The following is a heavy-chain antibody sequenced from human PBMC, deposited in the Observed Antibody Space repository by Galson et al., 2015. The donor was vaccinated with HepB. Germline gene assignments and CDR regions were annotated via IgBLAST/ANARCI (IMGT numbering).Heavy chain of an antibody. D-gene: IGHD6-6*01. CDR3: AKGDVAYSSSSGGFHY. CDR1: GFNFNRYG. Sequence: SLRLSCAASGFNFNRYGTHWVRQAPGKGLEWVAVISYDGKRRNYGDSAKGRFIISRDNSRNTLSIEMNLLRVEDTAVYYCAKGDVAYSSSSGGFHYWGQGTLVAVS. V-gene: IGHV3-30*18. CDR2: ISYDGKRR. J-gene: IGHJ4*02.